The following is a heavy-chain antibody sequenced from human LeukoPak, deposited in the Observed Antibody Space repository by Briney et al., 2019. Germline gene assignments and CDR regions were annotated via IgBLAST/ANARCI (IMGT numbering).Heavy chain of an antibody. CDR2: ISWNSGSI. V-gene: IGHV3-9*01. J-gene: IGHJ5*02. CDR1: GFTFDDYA. CDR3: AKAYCSSTSCYEDWFDP. Sequence: PGRSPRLSCAASGFTFDDYAMHWVRQAPGKGLEWVSGISWNSGSIGYADSVKGRFTISRDNAKNSLYLQINSLRAEDTALYYCAKAYCSSTSCYEDWFDPWGQGTLVTVSS. D-gene: IGHD2-2*01.